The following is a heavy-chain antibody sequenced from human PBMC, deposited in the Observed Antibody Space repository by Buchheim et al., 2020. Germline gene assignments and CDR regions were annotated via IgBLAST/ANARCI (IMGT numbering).Heavy chain of an antibody. Sequence: QVQLVESGGGVVQPGRSLRLSCAASGFTFSSYGMHWVRQAPGKGLEWVAVISYDGSNKYYADSVKGRFTISRDNSKNTLYLKMNSLRAEDTAVYYCARGGYSSSWYRGYFDYWGQGTL. CDR1: GFTFSSYG. CDR3: ARGGYSSSWYRGYFDY. D-gene: IGHD6-13*01. J-gene: IGHJ4*02. CDR2: ISYDGSNK. V-gene: IGHV3-30*03.